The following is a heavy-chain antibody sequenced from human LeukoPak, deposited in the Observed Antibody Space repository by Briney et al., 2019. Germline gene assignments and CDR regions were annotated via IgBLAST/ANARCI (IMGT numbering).Heavy chain of an antibody. CDR2: INWNGGSA. V-gene: IGHV3-20*04. D-gene: IGHD3-10*01. J-gene: IGHJ4*02. CDR1: GFTFDDYG. Sequence: PGGSLRLSCAASGFTFDDYGMSWVRQAPGKGLEWVSGINWNGGSAGYADSVKGRFTISRDNAKNSLYLQMNSLRAEDTALYYCARPTGGNYGFDYWGQGTLVTVSS. CDR3: ARPTGGNYGFDY.